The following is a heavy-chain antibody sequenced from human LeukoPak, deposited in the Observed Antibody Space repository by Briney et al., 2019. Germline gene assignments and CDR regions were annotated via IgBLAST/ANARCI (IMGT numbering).Heavy chain of an antibody. CDR1: GYTFTDYY. V-gene: IGHV1-2*02. CDR2: IYPKSGGT. D-gene: IGHD6-6*01. Sequence: ASVKVSCKASGYTFTDYYMHWVRQAPGQGLEWTGWIYPKSGGTSYAQKFRGRVTMTRDTSISTVYMELSRLTSDDAAIYYCARDSAARRENAFDIWGQGTMVTVSS. J-gene: IGHJ3*02. CDR3: ARDSAARRENAFDI.